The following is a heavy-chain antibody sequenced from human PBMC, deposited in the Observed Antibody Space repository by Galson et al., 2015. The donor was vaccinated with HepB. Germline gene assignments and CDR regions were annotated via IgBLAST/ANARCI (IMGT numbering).Heavy chain of an antibody. V-gene: IGHV3-48*01. D-gene: IGHD6-13*01. J-gene: IGHJ4*02. CDR3: ARELPYPYSSSWDHLGDDY. CDR1: GFTFSSYS. Sequence: TASGFTFSSYSMNWVRQAPGKGLEWVSYISSSSSTIYYADSVKGRFTISRDNAKNSLYLQMNSLRAEDTAVYYCARELPYPYSSSWDHLGDDYWGQGTLVTVSS. CDR2: ISSSSSTI.